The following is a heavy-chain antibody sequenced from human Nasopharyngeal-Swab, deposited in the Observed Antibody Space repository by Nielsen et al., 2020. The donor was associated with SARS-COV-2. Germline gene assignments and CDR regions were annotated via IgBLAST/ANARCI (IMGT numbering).Heavy chain of an antibody. CDR1: GFSFGTYA. V-gene: IGHV3-30-3*01. CDR3: ARDRYYYDRSGFPLDY. J-gene: IGHJ4*02. CDR2: ISYEGSIK. D-gene: IGHD3-22*01. Sequence: GESLKISCAASGFSFGTYAMHWVRQAPGKGLEWVALISYEGSIKYYADSVKGRFTISRDNSKNTLYLQMNSLRAEDTAVYYCARDRYYYDRSGFPLDYWGQGTLVTVSS.